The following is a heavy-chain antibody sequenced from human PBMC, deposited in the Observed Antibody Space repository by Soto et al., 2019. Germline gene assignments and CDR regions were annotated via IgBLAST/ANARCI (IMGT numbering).Heavy chain of an antibody. CDR2: IPYDGSNK. CDR1: GFTFSSYA. J-gene: IGHJ3*02. D-gene: IGHD2-2*01. CDR3: ARVAVPAAMNAFDI. Sequence: GGSLRLSCAASGFTFSSYAMHWVRQAPGKGLEWVAVIPYDGSNKYYADSVKGRFTISRDNSKNTLYLQMNSLRAEDTAVYYCARVAVPAAMNAFDIWGQGTMVTVSS. V-gene: IGHV3-30-3*01.